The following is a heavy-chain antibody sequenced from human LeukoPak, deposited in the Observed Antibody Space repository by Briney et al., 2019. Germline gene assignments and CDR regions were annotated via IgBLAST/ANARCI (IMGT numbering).Heavy chain of an antibody. Sequence: PSETLSLTCTVSGGSLSSYYWSWIRQPPGKGLEWIGYIYYSGSTNYNPSLKSRVTISVDTSRNQFSLKLSSVTAADTAVYYCARESPYYDILTGYYPGRNYFDYWGQGTLVTVSS. V-gene: IGHV4-59*01. CDR2: IYYSGST. J-gene: IGHJ4*02. CDR3: ARESPYYDILTGYYPGRNYFDY. CDR1: GGSLSSYY. D-gene: IGHD3-9*01.